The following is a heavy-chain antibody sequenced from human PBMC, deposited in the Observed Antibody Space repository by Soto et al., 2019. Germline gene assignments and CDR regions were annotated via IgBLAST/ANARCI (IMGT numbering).Heavy chain of an antibody. CDR1: GGTFSSYT. Sequence: ASVKVSCKASGGTFSSYTISWVRQAPGQGLEWMGRIIPILGIANYAQKFQGRVTITADKSTSTAYMELSSLRSEDTAVYYCARGGLGIMASYFDYWGKGTLVTVSS. CDR2: IIPILGIA. CDR3: ARGGLGIMASYFDY. J-gene: IGHJ4*02. D-gene: IGHD7-27*01. V-gene: IGHV1-69*02.